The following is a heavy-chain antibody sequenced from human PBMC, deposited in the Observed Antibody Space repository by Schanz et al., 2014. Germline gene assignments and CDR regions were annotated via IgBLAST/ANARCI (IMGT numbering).Heavy chain of an antibody. J-gene: IGHJ4*02. Sequence: EVQLVESGGGVVRPGGSLRLSCTTSGLIFSTYTLNWVRQAPGKGLEWISYISFSGNTIYYADSVKGRFTISRDNAKNSLYLRMNSLRDEDTAVYYCARVRGTTVTPDYYFDYWVQGTLVTVSS. CDR3: ARVRGTTVTPDYYFDY. CDR1: GLIFSTYT. CDR2: ISFSGNTI. V-gene: IGHV3-48*02. D-gene: IGHD4-17*01.